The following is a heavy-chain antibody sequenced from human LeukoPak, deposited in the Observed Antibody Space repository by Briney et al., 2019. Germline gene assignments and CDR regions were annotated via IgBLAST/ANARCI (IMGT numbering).Heavy chain of an antibody. J-gene: IGHJ6*03. CDR3: AKGGISTIVRGVIGYMDV. D-gene: IGHD3-10*01. Sequence: GGTLRLSCAASGFTFSSNGMTWVRQAPGKGLEWVSTITDSGGGAHYADSVKGRFTISRDSSRSTLYLQMHSLRAEDTAVYYCAKGGISTIVRGVIGYMDVWGKGTTVTISS. V-gene: IGHV3-23*01. CDR2: ITDSGGGA. CDR1: GFTFSSNG.